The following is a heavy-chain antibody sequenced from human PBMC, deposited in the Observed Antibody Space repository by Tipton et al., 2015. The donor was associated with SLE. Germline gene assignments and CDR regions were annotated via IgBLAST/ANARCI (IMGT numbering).Heavy chain of an antibody. CDR3: ARGGGSYYDY. D-gene: IGHD1-26*01. CDR1: GGSISNHY. V-gene: IGHV4-59*08. CDR2: IYYSGST. Sequence: TLSLTCTVSGGSISNHYWSWIRQPSGKRLEWIGNIYYSGSTNYNPSLKSRLTLSLDTSKNQFSLRVRSVTAADTAVYYCARGGGSYYDYWGQGTLVTVSS. J-gene: IGHJ4*02.